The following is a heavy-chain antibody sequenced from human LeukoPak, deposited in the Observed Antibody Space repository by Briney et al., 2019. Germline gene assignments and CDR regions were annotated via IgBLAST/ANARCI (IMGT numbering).Heavy chain of an antibody. J-gene: IGHJ5*02. V-gene: IGHV3-9*01. CDR1: GFTFDDYA. CDR3: ARMVRGVIGRFGWFDP. D-gene: IGHD3-10*01. Sequence: GGSLRLSCEASGFTFDDYAMHWVRQSPGKGLEWVSGISWNSGSIGYADSVKGRFTISRDNAKNSLYLQMNSLRAEDTALYYCARMVRGVIGRFGWFDPWGQGTLVTVSS. CDR2: ISWNSGSI.